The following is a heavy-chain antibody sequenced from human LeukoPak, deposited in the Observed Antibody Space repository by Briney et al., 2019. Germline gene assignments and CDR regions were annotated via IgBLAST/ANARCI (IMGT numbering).Heavy chain of an antibody. CDR1: GGTFSSYA. CDR3: ARAHSSSYYYYGMDV. CDR2: IIPILGIA. J-gene: IGHJ6*02. V-gene: IGHV1-69*04. D-gene: IGHD6-6*01. Sequence: SVKVSCKASGGTFSSYAISWVRQAPGQGLEWMGRIIPILGIANYAQKFQGRVTITADKSTSTAYMELSSLRSEDMAVYYCARAHSSSYYYYGMDVWGQGTTVTVSS.